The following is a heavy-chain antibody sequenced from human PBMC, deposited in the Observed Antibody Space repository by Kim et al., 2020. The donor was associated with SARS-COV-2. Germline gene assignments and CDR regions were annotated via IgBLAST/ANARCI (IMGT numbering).Heavy chain of an antibody. CDR2: ISGSGGST. V-gene: IGHV3-23*01. CDR1: GFTFSSYA. CDR3: AKDQNRSYYYDSSGFLALGDAFDI. Sequence: GGSLRLSCAASGFTFSSYAMSWVRQAPGKGLEWVSAISGSGGSTYYADSVKGRFTISRDNSKNTLYLQMNSLRAEDTAVYYCAKDQNRSYYYDSSGFLALGDAFDIWGQGTMVTVSS. J-gene: IGHJ3*02. D-gene: IGHD3-22*01.